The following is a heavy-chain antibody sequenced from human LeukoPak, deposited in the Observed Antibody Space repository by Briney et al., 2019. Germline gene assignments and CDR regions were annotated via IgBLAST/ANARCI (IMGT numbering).Heavy chain of an antibody. CDR1: GFTFSSYA. J-gene: IGHJ4*02. CDR3: AKSSYYDSSGFYGEYYFDY. Sequence: GGSLRLSCAASGFTFSSYAMSWVRQAPGKGLEWVSAISGSGGSTYYADSVKGRFTISRDNSKNTLYLQMNSLRAEDTAVYYCAKSSYYDSSGFYGEYYFDYWGQGTLVTVSS. D-gene: IGHD3-22*01. CDR2: ISGSGGST. V-gene: IGHV3-23*01.